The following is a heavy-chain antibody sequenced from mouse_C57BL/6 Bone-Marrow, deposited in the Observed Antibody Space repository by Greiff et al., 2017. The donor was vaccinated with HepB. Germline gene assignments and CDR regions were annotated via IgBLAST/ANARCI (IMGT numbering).Heavy chain of an antibody. CDR3: ARHRRYAMDY. V-gene: IGHV5-15*01. CDR1: GFTFSDYG. CDR2: ISNLAYSI. Sequence: EVHLVESGGGLVQPGGSLKLSCAASGFTFSDYGMAWVRQAPRKGPEWVAFISNLAYSIYYADTVTGRFTISRENAKNTLDLEMSSLRSEDTAMYYCARHRRYAMDYWGQGTSVTVSS. J-gene: IGHJ4*01.